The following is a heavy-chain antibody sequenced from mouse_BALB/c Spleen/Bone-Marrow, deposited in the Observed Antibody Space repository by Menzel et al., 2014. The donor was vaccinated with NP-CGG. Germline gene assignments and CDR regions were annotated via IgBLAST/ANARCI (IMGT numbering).Heavy chain of an antibody. CDR3: ARGGYDGWYFDV. CDR2: IHPSDSET. D-gene: IGHD2-2*01. V-gene: IGHV1-74*01. Sequence: QVQLQQSGAELVRPGASVKLSYRASDYSFTSYWLNWVKQRPGQGLEWIGMIHPSDSETRLNQKFKDKATLTVDKSSSTAYMQLSSPTSEDSAVYYCARGGYDGWYFDVWGAGTTVTVSS. J-gene: IGHJ1*01. CDR1: DYSFTSYW.